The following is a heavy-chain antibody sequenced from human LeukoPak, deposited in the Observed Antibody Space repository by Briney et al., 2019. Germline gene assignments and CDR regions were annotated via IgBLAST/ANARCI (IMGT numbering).Heavy chain of an antibody. V-gene: IGHV3-9*01. CDR1: GFTFADYA. J-gene: IGHJ4*02. Sequence: GRSLRLSCAASGFTFADYAMHWVRQTPGKGLEWVSGISWNSGNIDYADSVKGRFTISRDNAKNSLYLQMNSLRAEDTALYYCAKGRGYNYGYIFGYFDYWGQGTLVTVSS. CDR2: ISWNSGNI. CDR3: AKGRGYNYGYIFGYFDY. D-gene: IGHD5-18*01.